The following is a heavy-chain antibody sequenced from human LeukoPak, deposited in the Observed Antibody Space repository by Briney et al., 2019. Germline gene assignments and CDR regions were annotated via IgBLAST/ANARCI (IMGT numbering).Heavy chain of an antibody. CDR3: ARGAARRTVNFDY. V-gene: IGHV3-7*01. CDR1: GFTFTSHW. CDR2: MNLDGSEK. D-gene: IGHD6-6*01. J-gene: IGHJ4*02. Sequence: GGSLRLSCAASGFTFTSHWMSWVRQAPGKGLEWVARMNLDGSEKYYVDSVKGRFTISRDNAKNSLYLQMNSLRAEDTAVYYCARGAARRTVNFDYWGQGTLVTVSS.